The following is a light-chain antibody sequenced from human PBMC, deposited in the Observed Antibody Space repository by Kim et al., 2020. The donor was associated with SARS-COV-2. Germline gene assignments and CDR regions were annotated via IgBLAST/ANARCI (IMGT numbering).Light chain of an antibody. J-gene: IGKJ4*01. CDR2: GAS. V-gene: IGKV3D-15*01. Sequence: EIVLTQSPATLSVSPGERVTLSCRASQSVSSKLAWYQQKPGQAPRLLMYGASTRATGIPARFSGSGSGTEFTLTIISLQSEDFAVYYCKQYDNWPPRTFGGGTTVDIK. CDR3: KQYDNWPPRT. CDR1: QSVSSK.